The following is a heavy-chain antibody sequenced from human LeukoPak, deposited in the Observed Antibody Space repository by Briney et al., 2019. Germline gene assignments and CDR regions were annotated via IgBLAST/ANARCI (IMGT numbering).Heavy chain of an antibody. CDR3: ASGVTMVRGVIDDY. Sequence: GASVKVSCKVSGYTLTELSMHWVRQAPGKGLEWMGGFDPEDGETIYAQKFQGRVTMTEDTSTDTAYMELSSLRSEDTAVYYCASGVTMVRGVIDDYWGQGTLVTVSS. CDR2: FDPEDGET. CDR1: GYTLTELS. V-gene: IGHV1-24*01. D-gene: IGHD3-10*01. J-gene: IGHJ4*02.